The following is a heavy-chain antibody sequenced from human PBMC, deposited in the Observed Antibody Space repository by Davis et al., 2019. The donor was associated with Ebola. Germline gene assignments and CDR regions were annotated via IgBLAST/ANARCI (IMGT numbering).Heavy chain of an antibody. CDR1: GFTFSSYA. CDR2: ISYDGSNK. Sequence: GESLKISCAASGFTFSSYAMHWVRQAPGKGLEWVAVISYDGSNKYYADSVKDRFTISRDNSKNTLYLQMNSLRAEDTAVYYCAKDYFDYWGQGTLVTVSS. CDR3: AKDYFDY. V-gene: IGHV3-30-3*02. J-gene: IGHJ4*02.